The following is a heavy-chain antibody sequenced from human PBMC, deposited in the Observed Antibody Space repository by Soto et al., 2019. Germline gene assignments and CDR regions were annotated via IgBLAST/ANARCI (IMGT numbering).Heavy chain of an antibody. CDR2: IYYSGST. Sequence: SETLSLTCTVSGGSISSGDYYWSWIRQPPGKGLEWIGYIYYSGSTYYNPSLKSRVTISVDTSKNQFSLKLSSVTAADTAVYHCARDGELSDSSGCRSWGQGTMVTVSS. CDR3: ARDGELSDSSGCRS. CDR1: GGSISSGDYY. V-gene: IGHV4-30-4*01. D-gene: IGHD3-22*01. J-gene: IGHJ3*01.